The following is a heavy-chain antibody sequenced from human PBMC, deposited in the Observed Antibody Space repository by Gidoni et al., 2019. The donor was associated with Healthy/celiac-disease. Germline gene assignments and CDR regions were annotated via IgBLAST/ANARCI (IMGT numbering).Heavy chain of an antibody. CDR2: IIPIFGTA. V-gene: IGHV1-69*06. J-gene: IGHJ6*02. CDR1: GGTFRSYA. CDR3: ARYYGSGREFDYYGMDV. D-gene: IGHD3-10*01. Sequence: QVQLVQSGAEVKKPGSSVKVSCKASGGTFRSYAISWVRQAPGQGLEWMGGIIPIFGTANYAQKFQGRVTITADKSTSTAYMELSSLRSEDTAVYYCARYYGSGREFDYYGMDVWGQGTTVTVSS.